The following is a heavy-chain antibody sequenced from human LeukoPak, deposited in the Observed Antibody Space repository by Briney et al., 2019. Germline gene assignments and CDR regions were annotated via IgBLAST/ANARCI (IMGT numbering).Heavy chain of an antibody. CDR3: ARGGRSEYYGSGSHDY. Sequence: SETLSLTCVVYGGSFSDYHWTWIRQPPGKGLEWIGEINHSGRTNYNPSLKSRVTVSLDTSKNQFSLKLNSVTAADTAVYYCARGGRSEYYGSGSHDYWGQGTLVTVSS. D-gene: IGHD3-10*01. CDR2: INHSGRT. J-gene: IGHJ4*02. V-gene: IGHV4-34*01. CDR1: GGSFSDYH.